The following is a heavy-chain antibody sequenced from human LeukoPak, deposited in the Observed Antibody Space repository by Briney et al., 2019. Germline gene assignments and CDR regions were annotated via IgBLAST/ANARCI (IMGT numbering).Heavy chain of an antibody. CDR3: ARDSGNSESRYYLDY. D-gene: IGHD4-23*01. J-gene: IGHJ4*02. Sequence: GGSLRLSCAASGFTFSSYGMHWVRQAPGKGLEWVAVIWYDGSNKYYADSVKGRFTISRDNSKNTLYLQMNSLRAEDTAVYYCARDSGNSESRYYLDYWGQGTLVTVSS. CDR1: GFTFSSYG. CDR2: IWYDGSNK. V-gene: IGHV3-33*01.